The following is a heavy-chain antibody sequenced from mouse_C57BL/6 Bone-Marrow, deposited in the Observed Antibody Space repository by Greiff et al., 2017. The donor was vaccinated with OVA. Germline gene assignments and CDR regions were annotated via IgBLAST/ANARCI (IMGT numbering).Heavy chain of an antibody. CDR1: GYAFSSSW. CDR2: IYPGDGDT. CDR3: ARSFTTVVEDY. D-gene: IGHD1-1*01. V-gene: IGHV1-82*01. Sequence: QVHVKQSGPELVKPGASVKISCKASGYAFSSSWMNWVKQRPGKGLEGIGRIYPGDGDTNYNGKFKGKATLTADKSSSTAYMQLSSLTSEDSAVYFCARSFTTVVEDYWGQGTTLTVSS. J-gene: IGHJ2*01.